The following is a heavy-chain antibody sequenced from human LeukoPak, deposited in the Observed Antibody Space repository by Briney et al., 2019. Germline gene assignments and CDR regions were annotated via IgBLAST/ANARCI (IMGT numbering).Heavy chain of an antibody. J-gene: IGHJ5*02. CDR3: ARHYGP. V-gene: IGHV4-34*01. CDR1: GVSFSGYY. D-gene: IGHD4-17*01. Sequence: KASETLSLTCAVYGVSFSGYYWSWIRQPPGKGLEWIGEIYHSGSTNYNPSLKSRVTISVDKSKNQFSLKLSSVTAADTAVYYCARHYGPWGQGTLVTVSS. CDR2: IYHSGST.